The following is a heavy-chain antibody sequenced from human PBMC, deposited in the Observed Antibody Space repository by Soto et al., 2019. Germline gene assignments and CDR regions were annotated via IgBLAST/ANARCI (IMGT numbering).Heavy chain of an antibody. CDR1: GGSISSYY. CDR3: ARASTVVTHSGSYNWFDP. D-gene: IGHD2-21*02. V-gene: IGHV4-59*01. J-gene: IGHJ5*02. Sequence: QVQLQESGPGLVKPSETLSLTCTVSGGSISSYYWSWIRQPPGKGLEWIGYIYYSGSTNYNPSLKSRVTISEDTSKNQFSLKLSSVTAADTAVYYCARASTVVTHSGSYNWFDPWGQGTLVTVSS. CDR2: IYYSGST.